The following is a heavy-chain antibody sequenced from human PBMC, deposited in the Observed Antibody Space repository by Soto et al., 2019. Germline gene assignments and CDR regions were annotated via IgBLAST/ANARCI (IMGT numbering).Heavy chain of an antibody. D-gene: IGHD2-2*01. CDR1: GDSISGGASF. CDR2: VYYSGSS. V-gene: IGHV4-31*03. Sequence: SETLSLTCTVSGDSISGGASFWSWIRQPPRKGLEWIANVYYSGSSYYNPSLKSRLTISVDTTKNQFSLQLKSMTAADTAVYYCAKLSCTSSNCYFPGWFDPWGQGTLVTVSS. CDR3: AKLSCTSSNCYFPGWFDP. J-gene: IGHJ5*02.